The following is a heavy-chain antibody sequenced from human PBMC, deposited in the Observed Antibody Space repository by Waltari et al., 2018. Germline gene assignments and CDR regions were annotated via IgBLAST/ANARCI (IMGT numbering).Heavy chain of an antibody. V-gene: IGHV1-2*02. CDR2: INPKNGDT. CDR1: GYTFTDYH. J-gene: IGHJ4*02. D-gene: IGHD1-26*01. CDR3: ARDPGQIVGAPDF. Sequence: QVQLVQSGTEVKKPGASVRVSCQASGYTFTDYHLHWVRQTPGQGFEWMGWINPKNGDTSYAQNFLGRVTMTRDTSINTAYMDLSGLRSDDAAVFYCARDPGQIVGAPDFWGQGTLVTVSS.